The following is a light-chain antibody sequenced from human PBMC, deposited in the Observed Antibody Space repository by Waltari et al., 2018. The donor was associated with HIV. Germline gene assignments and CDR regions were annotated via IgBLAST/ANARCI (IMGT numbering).Light chain of an antibody. Sequence: SYDLTQTPSVSVSPGQPATISCTGPKLGDTYTSWYQQKTGQAPLLIIYQDNKRPPGISERFSGSSSGTTATLVIYGVQTGDEANYFCQAWARDTAVFGGGTTLTVL. J-gene: IGLJ3*02. CDR3: QAWARDTAV. V-gene: IGLV3-1*01. CDR1: KLGDTY. CDR2: QDN.